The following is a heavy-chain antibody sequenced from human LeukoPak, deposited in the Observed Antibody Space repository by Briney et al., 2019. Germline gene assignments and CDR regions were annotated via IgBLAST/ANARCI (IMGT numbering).Heavy chain of an antibody. V-gene: IGHV4-59*08. CDR2: IYYSGST. CDR3: ARGVFVPVWYDFWSAQKGYRPYYGMDV. Sequence: SETLSLTCTVSGGSISSYYWSWIRQPPGKGLEWIGYIYYSGSTNYNPSLKSRVTISVDTSKNQFSLKLSSVTAADTAVYYCARGVFVPVWYDFWSAQKGYRPYYGMDVWGQGTTVTVSS. D-gene: IGHD3-3*01. CDR1: GGSISSYY. J-gene: IGHJ6*02.